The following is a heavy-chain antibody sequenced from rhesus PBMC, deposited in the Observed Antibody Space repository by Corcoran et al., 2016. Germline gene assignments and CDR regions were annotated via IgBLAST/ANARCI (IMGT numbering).Heavy chain of an antibody. Sequence: QVQLQESGPGLVKPSETLSLTCAVSGGSLSSGYGWSWIRQPPGKGLAWIGYIYGSSGNTYYNPSLKSRVTISKDTSKNQFSLKLSSGTAADTAVYYCARRDRGAFDFWGQGLRVTVSS. CDR3: ARRDRGAFDF. D-gene: IGHD5-42*01. V-gene: IGHV4S7*01. J-gene: IGHJ3*01. CDR1: GGSLSSGYG. CDR2: IYGSSGNT.